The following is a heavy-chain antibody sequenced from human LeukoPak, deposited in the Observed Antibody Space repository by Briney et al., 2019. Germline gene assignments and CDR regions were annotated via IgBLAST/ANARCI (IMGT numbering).Heavy chain of an antibody. CDR3: AREKVSYCGGDSWCHAFDI. D-gene: IGHD2-21*02. CDR2: IYYSGST. CDR1: GGSISSYY. V-gene: IGHV4-59*01. Sequence: SETLSLTCTVSGGSISSYYWSWIRQPAGKGLEWIGYIYYSGSTNYNPSLKSRVTISVDTSKNQFSLKLSSVIAADTAVYYCAREKVSYCGGDSWCHAFDIWGQGTMVTVSS. J-gene: IGHJ3*02.